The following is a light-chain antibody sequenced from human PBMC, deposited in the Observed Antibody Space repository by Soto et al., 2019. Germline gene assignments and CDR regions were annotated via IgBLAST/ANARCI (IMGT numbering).Light chain of an antibody. J-gene: IGKJ1*01. Sequence: DIQMTQSPSTLSASVGDRVTITCRASQTISSWLAWYQQKPGKAPKLLIYKAYSLESGVPSRFSGSGSGTEFTLTISSLQPDDFANYYCQHYNSYSEAFGQGTKVDIK. CDR2: KAY. CDR3: QHYNSYSEA. V-gene: IGKV1-5*03. CDR1: QTISSW.